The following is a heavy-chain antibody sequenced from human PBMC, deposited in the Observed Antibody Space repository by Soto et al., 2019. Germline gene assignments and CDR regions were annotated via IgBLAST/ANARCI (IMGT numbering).Heavy chain of an antibody. CDR2: INPNSGGT. V-gene: IGHV1-2*04. Sequence: GASVKVSCKASGYTVTGYYMHWVRQAPGQGLEWMGWINPNSGGTNYAQKFQGWVTMTRDTSISTAYMELSSLRSEDTAVYYCAREPLPYYYDSSGYYPNDAFDIWGQGTMVTVSS. J-gene: IGHJ3*02. D-gene: IGHD3-22*01. CDR3: AREPLPYYYDSSGYYPNDAFDI. CDR1: GYTVTGYY.